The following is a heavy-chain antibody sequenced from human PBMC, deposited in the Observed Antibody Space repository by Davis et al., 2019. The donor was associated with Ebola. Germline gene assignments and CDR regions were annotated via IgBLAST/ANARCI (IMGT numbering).Heavy chain of an antibody. CDR3: ARDDLDSTSLDY. V-gene: IGHV4-34*01. CDR1: GGSFSGYY. D-gene: IGHD6-6*01. CDR2: INHSGST. Sequence: MPSETLSLTCAVYGGSFSGYYWSWIRQPPGKGLEWIGEINHSGSTNYNPSLESRVTISLDKSKNQFSLNLTSVTAADTAVYYCARDDLDSTSLDYWGQGTLVTVSS. J-gene: IGHJ4*02.